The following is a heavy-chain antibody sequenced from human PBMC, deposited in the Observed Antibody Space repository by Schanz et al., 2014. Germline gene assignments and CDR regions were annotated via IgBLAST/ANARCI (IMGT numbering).Heavy chain of an antibody. CDR3: ARDSGSHYVVDY. D-gene: IGHD1-26*01. V-gene: IGHV3-48*01. CDR1: AFIFRSYS. J-gene: IGHJ4*02. CDR2: ISRSSSTI. Sequence: EVQLVESGGGLVQPGGSLRLSCAASAFIFRSYSMHWVRQAPGKGLEWVSYISRSSSTIYYADSVRGRFTISRDNAKNSLYLQTTSLRAEDTAGYYCARDSGSHYVVDYWGQGTLVTVSS.